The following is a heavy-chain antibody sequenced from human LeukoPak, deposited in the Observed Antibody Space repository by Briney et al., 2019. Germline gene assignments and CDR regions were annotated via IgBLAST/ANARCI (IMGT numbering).Heavy chain of an antibody. V-gene: IGHV4-39*07. CDR1: GGSISSSSYY. CDR3: ARAADPYGDSVAESSYFDL. CDR2: IYYSGST. D-gene: IGHD4-17*01. J-gene: IGHJ2*01. Sequence: SETLSLTCTVSGGSISSSSYYWGCIRQPPGKGLECIGSIYYSGSTNYNPSLKSRVTISVDTSNNQFSLKLSSVTAPDTAVYYCARAADPYGDSVAESSYFDLWGRGTLVTVSS.